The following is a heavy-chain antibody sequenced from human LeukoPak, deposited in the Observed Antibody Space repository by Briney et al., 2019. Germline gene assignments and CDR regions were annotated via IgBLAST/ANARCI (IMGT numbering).Heavy chain of an antibody. J-gene: IGHJ4*02. D-gene: IGHD3-10*01. Sequence: ASVKVSCKASGYTFTGYYMHWVRKTPGQGLEWMRWINPNTGDTNYGRKFQGRVTMTRDTSINTAYMELRSLRSDDTAVYYCARSRRVGNGEYPDYWGQGTLVTGSS. CDR1: GYTFTGYY. CDR3: ARSRRVGNGEYPDY. CDR2: INPNTGDT. V-gene: IGHV1-2*02.